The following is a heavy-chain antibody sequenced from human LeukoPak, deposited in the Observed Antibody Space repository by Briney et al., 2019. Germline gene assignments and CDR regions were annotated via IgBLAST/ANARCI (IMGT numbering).Heavy chain of an antibody. CDR1: GYTFTGYY. J-gene: IGHJ6*03. CDR3: ARALTNLSSRYYYYYMDV. V-gene: IGHV1-2*02. D-gene: IGHD3-3*01. Sequence: ASVKVSCKASGYTFTGYYMHWVRQAPGQGLEWMGWINPNSGGTNYAQKFQGRVTMTRDTSISTAYMELSRLRSDDTAVYYCARALTNLSSRYYYYYMDVWGKGTTVTVSS. CDR2: INPNSGGT.